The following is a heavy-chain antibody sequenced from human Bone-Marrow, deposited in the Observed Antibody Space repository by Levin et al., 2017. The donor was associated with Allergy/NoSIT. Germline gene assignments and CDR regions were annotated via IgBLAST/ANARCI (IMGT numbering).Heavy chain of an antibody. Sequence: SQTLSLPCSVSGGSIPGGSTGSPTSYWAWIRQPPGMGLEWIGSINYSGSTFYNRSLKSRVTMSVDTSKNSFSLRLNSVTAADTAAYYCARQRSGTYYIDAFDMWGQGTMVTVSS. V-gene: IGHV4-39*02. CDR1: GGSIPGGSTGSPTSY. CDR2: INYSGST. D-gene: IGHD1-26*01. CDR3: ARQRSGTYYIDAFDM. J-gene: IGHJ3*02.